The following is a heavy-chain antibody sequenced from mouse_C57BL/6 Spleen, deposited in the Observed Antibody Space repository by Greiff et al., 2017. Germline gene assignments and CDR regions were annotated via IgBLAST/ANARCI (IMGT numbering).Heavy chain of an antibody. CDR2: IYPGDGDT. V-gene: IGHV1-80*01. J-gene: IGHJ2*01. Sequence: VQLQQSGAELVKPGASVKISCKASGYAFSSYWMNWVKQRPGKGLEWIGQIYPGDGDTNYNGKFKGKATLTADKSSSTAYMQLSSLTSEDSAVYFCARSKANWDYFDYWGQGTTLTVSS. CDR1: GYAFSSYW. CDR3: ARSKANWDYFDY. D-gene: IGHD4-1*01.